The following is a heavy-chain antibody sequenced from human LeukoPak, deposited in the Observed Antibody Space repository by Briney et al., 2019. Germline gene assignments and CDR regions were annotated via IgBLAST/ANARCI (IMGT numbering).Heavy chain of an antibody. J-gene: IGHJ5*02. CDR1: GFTFSDYY. CDR3: ARDRTYQLLHGFEP. Sequence: GGSLRLSCGASGFTFSDYYMSWIRQAPGKGLEWVSYISSSGSTIYYADSVKGRFTISRDNAKNSLYLQMNSLRAEDTAVYYCARDRTYQLLHGFEPWGQGTLVTVSS. D-gene: IGHD2-2*01. V-gene: IGHV3-11*04. CDR2: ISSSGSTI.